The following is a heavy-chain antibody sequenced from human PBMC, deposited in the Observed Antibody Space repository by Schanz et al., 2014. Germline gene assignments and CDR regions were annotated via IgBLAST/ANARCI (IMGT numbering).Heavy chain of an antibody. D-gene: IGHD6-6*01. V-gene: IGHV3-11*01. Sequence: QVQLVESGGGLVKPGGSLRLSCAASGFTFSDYYMNWIRQAPGKGLEWVSYISNSGYTIYYADSVKGRFTISRDNAKNPLFLQRTSLRAEDPAVYYCARAPPPYSSSPYYWYYGMDVWGQGTTVTVSS. CDR1: GFTFSDYY. J-gene: IGHJ6*02. CDR3: ARAPPPYSSSPYYWYYGMDV. CDR2: ISNSGYTI.